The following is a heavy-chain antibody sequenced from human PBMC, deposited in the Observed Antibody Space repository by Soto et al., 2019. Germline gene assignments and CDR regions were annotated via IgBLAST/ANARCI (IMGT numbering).Heavy chain of an antibody. Sequence: PGGSLRLSCAASGFTFSSYAMSWVRQAPGKGLEWVSAISGSGGSTYYADSVKGRFTISRDNSKNTLYLQMNSLRAEDTAVYYCAKDLYEHGQWFHYYYYGMDVWGQGTTVTVSS. CDR3: AKDLYEHGQWFHYYYYGMDV. J-gene: IGHJ6*02. V-gene: IGHV3-23*01. CDR2: ISGSGGST. D-gene: IGHD3-22*01. CDR1: GFTFSSYA.